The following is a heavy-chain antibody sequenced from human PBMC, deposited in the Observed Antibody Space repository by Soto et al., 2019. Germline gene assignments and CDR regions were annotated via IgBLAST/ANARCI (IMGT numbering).Heavy chain of an antibody. D-gene: IGHD3-3*01. J-gene: IGHJ3*02. CDR2: ISYSGST. CDR1: GGSISSYY. Sequence: QVQLQESGPGLVKPSETLSLTCTVSGGSISSYYWSWIRQPPGKGLVWIGYISYSGSTNYNPSLKRRVTISVDTSKNQFSLKLSSVTAADTAVYYCASSSPHYDFWSGYSFWDAFDIWGQGTMVTVSS. CDR3: ASSSPHYDFWSGYSFWDAFDI. V-gene: IGHV4-59*01.